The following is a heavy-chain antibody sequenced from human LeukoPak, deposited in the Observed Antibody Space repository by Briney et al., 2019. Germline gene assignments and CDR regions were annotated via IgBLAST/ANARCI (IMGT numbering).Heavy chain of an antibody. J-gene: IGHJ4*02. Sequence: PGGSLRLSCAASGFTFSSYGIHWVRQAPGSGPEWVANIKEDESEKNYVDSVEGRFTISRDNSKNTLYLQMNSLRAEDTAVYYCAKVRYGDYGWDYWGQGTLVTVSS. CDR2: IKEDESEK. CDR3: AKVRYGDYGWDY. D-gene: IGHD4-17*01. CDR1: GFTFSSYG. V-gene: IGHV3-7*01.